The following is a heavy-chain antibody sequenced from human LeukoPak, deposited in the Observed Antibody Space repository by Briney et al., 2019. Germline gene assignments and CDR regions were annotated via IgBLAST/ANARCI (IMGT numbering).Heavy chain of an antibody. V-gene: IGHV3-30*02. Sequence: GGSLRLSCAASGFTFSSYVMHSVRQAPGKGLEGVAFICYDGSSKYYADSVKGRFTISRDNSKNTLYLQMSSLRAEDTAVYYCARAGVWDYSDSSGYHNGAFDIWGKGTMVTVSS. CDR2: ICYDGSSK. J-gene: IGHJ3*02. CDR3: ARAGVWDYSDSSGYHNGAFDI. CDR1: GFTFSSYV. D-gene: IGHD3-22*01.